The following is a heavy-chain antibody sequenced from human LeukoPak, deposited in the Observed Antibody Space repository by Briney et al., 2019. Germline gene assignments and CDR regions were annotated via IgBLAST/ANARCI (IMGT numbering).Heavy chain of an antibody. CDR1: GFTISTYA. Sequence: GGSLRLSCAASGFTISTYAMAWVRQAPGKGLEWISSLSSGRSPSYSDSLEGRLTMSSDNARNTLYLQMDNLRGEDTAMYYCARQLGYCAAGTCYFDSWGHGTQVTVSS. D-gene: IGHD2-8*02. CDR3: ARQLGYCAAGTCYFDS. J-gene: IGHJ4*01. CDR2: LSSGRSP. V-gene: IGHV3-21*04.